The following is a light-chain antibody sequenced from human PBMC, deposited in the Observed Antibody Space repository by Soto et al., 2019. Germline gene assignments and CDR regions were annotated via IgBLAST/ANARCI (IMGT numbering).Light chain of an antibody. Sequence: DIQMTQSPSSLSAFVGDRITITCRASQSISNSLNWYQQQPGKAPHLLIYAASSLQSGVPSRFSGSGSGTDFTLTVSGLQPGDFATYYCQQTFSTPPTCGQGTKVEIK. CDR2: AAS. CDR3: QQTFSTPPT. CDR1: QSISNS. J-gene: IGKJ1*01. V-gene: IGKV1-39*01.